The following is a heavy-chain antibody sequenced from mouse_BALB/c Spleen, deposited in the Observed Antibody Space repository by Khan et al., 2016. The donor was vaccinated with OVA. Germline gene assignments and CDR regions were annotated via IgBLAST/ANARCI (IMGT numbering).Heavy chain of an antibody. D-gene: IGHD2-2*01. Sequence: QVQLKQSGPGLVAPSQSLSITCTVSGYSLTGYGVNWVRQPPGKGLEWLGTIWGDGSKDYNSALTSRLSITKDNSKSQAFLKMNSLQTDDTARYYCARAYYGNDREAMDYWGQGTSGTVSS. V-gene: IGHV2-6-7*01. J-gene: IGHJ4*01. CDR2: IWGDGSK. CDR3: ARAYYGNDREAMDY. CDR1: GYSLTGYG.